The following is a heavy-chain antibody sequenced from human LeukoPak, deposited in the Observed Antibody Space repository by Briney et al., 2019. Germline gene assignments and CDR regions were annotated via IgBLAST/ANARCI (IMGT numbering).Heavy chain of an antibody. CDR1: GFTFSSYA. Sequence: GGSLRLSCAASGFTFSSYAMSWVRQAPGKGLEWVSLISWDGGSTYYADSVKGRFTISRDNAKNSLYLQMNSLRAEDTAVYYCARAEVTMVRGAGPGHYYMDVWGKGTTVTISS. D-gene: IGHD3-10*01. J-gene: IGHJ6*03. V-gene: IGHV3-23*01. CDR3: ARAEVTMVRGAGPGHYYMDV. CDR2: ISWDGGST.